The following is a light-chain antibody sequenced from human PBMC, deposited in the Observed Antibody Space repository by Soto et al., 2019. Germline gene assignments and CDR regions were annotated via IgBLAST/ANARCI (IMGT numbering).Light chain of an antibody. Sequence: EVVLTQSPGTLSLSPGERATLSCRASQSVSNNYLAWYQQKPGQAPKLLIFGASDRSTGSPDRFSGSGSGTDFTVTIRSLEPEDFAVYYCQQYGSSPPYTFGQGTKLEIK. CDR3: QQYGSSPPYT. V-gene: IGKV3-20*01. CDR2: GAS. CDR1: QSVSNNY. J-gene: IGKJ2*01.